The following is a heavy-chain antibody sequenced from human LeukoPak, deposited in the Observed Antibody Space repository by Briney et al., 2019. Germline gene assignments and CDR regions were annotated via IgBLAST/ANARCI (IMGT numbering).Heavy chain of an antibody. V-gene: IGHV4-38-2*02. CDR3: AREGYYSSSWPASDY. CDR2: IYHSGST. Sequence: SETLSLTCAVSGYSISSCYYWGWIRQPPGKGLEWIGSIYHSGSTYYNPSLKSRVTISVDTSKNQFSLKLSSVTAADTAVYYCAREGYYSSSWPASDYWGQGTLVTVSS. CDR1: GYSISSCYY. J-gene: IGHJ4*02. D-gene: IGHD6-13*01.